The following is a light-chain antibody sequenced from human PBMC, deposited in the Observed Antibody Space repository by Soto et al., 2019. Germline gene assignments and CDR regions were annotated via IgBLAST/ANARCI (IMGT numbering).Light chain of an antibody. CDR2: DAS. CDR1: QSVSSSY. CDR3: QQYNYSPTT. J-gene: IGKJ1*01. Sequence: EIVLTQSPGTLSLSPGERATLSCRASQSVSSSYLAWYQQKPGQAPRLLIYDASSRATGIPDRFSGSGSGTDFALTISRLEPEDFAVYYCQQYNYSPTTFGQGTKV. V-gene: IGKV3-20*01.